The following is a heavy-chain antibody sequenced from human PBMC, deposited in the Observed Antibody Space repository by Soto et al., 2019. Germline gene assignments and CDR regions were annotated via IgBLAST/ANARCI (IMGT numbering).Heavy chain of an antibody. J-gene: IGHJ4*02. CDR3: ARDYYKYYDSSGYYRSPAY. CDR2: ISYDGSDK. D-gene: IGHD3-22*01. V-gene: IGHV3-30-3*01. Sequence: GSPRICCAACGVTVCSYAMDGVRQEPGKGLEWVALISYDGSDKDYADSVKGRFTISRDNSRNTLFLQMNSLRAEDTAVYYCARDYYKYYDSSGYYRSPAYWGQGTLVTVSS. CDR1: GVTVCSYA.